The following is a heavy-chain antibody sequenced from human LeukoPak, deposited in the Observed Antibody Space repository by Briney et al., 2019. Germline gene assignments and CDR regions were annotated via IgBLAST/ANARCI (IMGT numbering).Heavy chain of an antibody. CDR1: GFTFSTYA. D-gene: IGHD6-13*01. V-gene: IGHV3-23*01. CDR2: ISGRGGST. J-gene: IGHJ6*02. CDR3: AKVEGMWGSSWTNKTPHYGMDV. Sequence: GGSLRLSCAASGFTFSTYAMSWVRQAPGKGLEWVAAISGRGGSTYYADSVKGRFTISRDNSKNTLYLQMNSLRAEDTAVYYCAKVEGMWGSSWTNKTPHYGMDVWGQGTTVTVSS.